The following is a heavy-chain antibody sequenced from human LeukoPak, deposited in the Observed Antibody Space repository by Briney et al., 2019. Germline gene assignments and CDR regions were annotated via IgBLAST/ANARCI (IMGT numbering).Heavy chain of an antibody. CDR1: GFTFDDYA. CDR2: IYSGGST. J-gene: IGHJ4*02. CDR3: ARERDGYGDY. D-gene: IGHD5-24*01. Sequence: GGSLRLSCAASGFTFDDYAMHWVRQAPGKGLEWVSVIYSGGSTYYADSVKGRFTISRDNSKNTLYLQMNSLRAEDTAVYYCARERDGYGDYWGQGTLVTVSS. V-gene: IGHV3-53*01.